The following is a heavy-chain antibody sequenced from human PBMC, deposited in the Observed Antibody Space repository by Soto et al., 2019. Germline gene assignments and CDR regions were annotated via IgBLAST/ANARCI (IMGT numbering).Heavy chain of an antibody. V-gene: IGHV4-61*01. D-gene: IGHD7-27*01. J-gene: IGHJ5*02. CDR1: GDSVSRGSYH. CDR2: KPYTGSP. Sequence: SETLSLTCSVSGDSVSRGSYHWSWIRQPPGKGLEWIGFKPYTGSPGYNPSLKSRVVISIDRSKNQFSLKLSSVTATDTAVYCCAKVGWGGDAGGQGTLVTVSS. CDR3: AKVGWGGDA.